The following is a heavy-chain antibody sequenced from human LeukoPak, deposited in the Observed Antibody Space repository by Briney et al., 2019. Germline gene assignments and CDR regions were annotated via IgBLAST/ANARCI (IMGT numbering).Heavy chain of an antibody. V-gene: IGHV1-69-2*01. CDR2: VDPEDGET. CDR3: ATLADSTRGFG. D-gene: IGHD3-22*01. CDR1: GYTFTDYY. J-gene: IGHJ4*02. Sequence: ASVKVSCKVSGYTFTDYYIHWVQQAPGKGLEWMGLVDPEDGETIYAEKFQGRVTITADTSTDTAYMELSSLRSEDTAVYYCATLADSTRGFGWGQGTLVTVSS.